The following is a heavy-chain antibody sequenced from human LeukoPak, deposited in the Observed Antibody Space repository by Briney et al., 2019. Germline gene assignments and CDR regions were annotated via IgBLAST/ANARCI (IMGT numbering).Heavy chain of an antibody. V-gene: IGHV3-23*01. CDR2: ISGTGGST. CDR3: AKNGDRGAYCSGGSCYPYYYYYIDV. CDR1: GFTFSGYA. D-gene: IGHD2-15*01. Sequence: GGSLRLSCAASGFTFSGYAMSWVRQAPGKGLEWVSAISGTGGSTAYAASGKGRFTISRDNSKNTLYMQMNSLRAEDTAIYYCAKNGDRGAYCSGGSCYPYYYYYIDVWGKGTTDTISS. J-gene: IGHJ6*03.